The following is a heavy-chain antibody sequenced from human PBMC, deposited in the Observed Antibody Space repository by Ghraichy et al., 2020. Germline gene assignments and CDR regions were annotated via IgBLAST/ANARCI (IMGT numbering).Heavy chain of an antibody. J-gene: IGHJ6*02. CDR1: GGSISSYY. V-gene: IGHV4-59*01. CDR2: IYYSGST. Sequence: SETLSLTCTVSGGSISSYYWSWIRQPPGKGLEWIGYIYYSGSTNYNPSLKSRVTISVDTSKNQFSLKLSSVTAADTAVYYCARTGGYTGMDVWGQGTTVTVSS. D-gene: IGHD6-13*01. CDR3: ARTGGYTGMDV.